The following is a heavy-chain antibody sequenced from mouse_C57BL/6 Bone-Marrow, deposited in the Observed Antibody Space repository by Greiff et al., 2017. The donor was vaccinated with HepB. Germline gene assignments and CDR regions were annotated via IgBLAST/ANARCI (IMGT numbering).Heavy chain of an antibody. V-gene: IGHV1-42*01. J-gene: IGHJ2*01. Sequence: VQLQQSRPELVKPVASVQISCKAPGYSFPGYYMNWVKQSPEKSLEWIGEINPSTGGTTYNQKFKAKATLTVDKSSSTAYMQLKSLTSEDSSGYYGARCLHSYPSGHWGEVTPSSVSS. CDR1: GYSFPGYY. D-gene: IGHD6-1*01. CDR3: ARCLHSYPSGH. CDR2: INPSTGGT.